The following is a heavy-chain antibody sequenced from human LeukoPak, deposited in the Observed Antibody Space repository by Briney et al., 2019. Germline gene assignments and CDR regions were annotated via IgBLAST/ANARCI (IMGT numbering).Heavy chain of an antibody. CDR1: GFTFSSYA. D-gene: IGHD6-13*01. CDR3: AKASWYEGAYFDY. J-gene: IGHJ4*02. V-gene: IGHV3-23*01. CDR2: ISGSGGST. Sequence: GGSLRLSCAASGFTFSSYATIWVRQAPGKGLEWVSAISGSGGSTYYADSVKGRFTISKDNSKNTLYMRMSSLRAEDTAVYYCAKASWYEGAYFDYWGQGTLVTVSS.